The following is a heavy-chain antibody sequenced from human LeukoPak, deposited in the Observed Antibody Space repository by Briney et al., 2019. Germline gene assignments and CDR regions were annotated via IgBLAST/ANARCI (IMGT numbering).Heavy chain of an antibody. CDR1: GFTSSGNA. CDR2: ISGTGSNT. J-gene: IGHJ4*02. Sequence: GGSLRLSCAASGFTSSGNAMGWVRQAPGKGLEWVSTISGTGSNTYYADSVKGRFTISRDSSKNTLYLQMNSLRAEDTAVYFCAARPPRIVACPFDSSGRGSLVTVSS. V-gene: IGHV3-23*01. D-gene: IGHD5-12*01. CDR3: AARPPRIVACPFDS.